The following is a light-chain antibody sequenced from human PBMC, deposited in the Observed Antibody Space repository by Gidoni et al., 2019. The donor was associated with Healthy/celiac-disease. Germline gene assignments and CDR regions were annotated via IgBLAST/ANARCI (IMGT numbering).Light chain of an antibody. CDR1: QSISSL. CDR2: TAS. J-gene: IGKJ1*01. V-gene: IGKV1-5*03. CDR3: QQYNSYSWP. Sequence: DIQMTQSPSTLSASVGDRVTITCRASQSISSLLAWCQQNPGKAPKLLIYTASSFESVVPSRFSGSVSGTEFTLTISSLQPDDFATYYCQQYNSYSWPFGQGTKVEIK.